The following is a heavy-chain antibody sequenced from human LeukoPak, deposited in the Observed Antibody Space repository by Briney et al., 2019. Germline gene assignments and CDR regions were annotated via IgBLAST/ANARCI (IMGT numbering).Heavy chain of an antibody. Sequence: PGGSLRLSCAASGFTFSSYAMSWVRQAPGKGLEWVSVIYSGGNTYYADSVKGRFTISRDNSKNTLYLQMNSLRAEDTAVYYCARDRFGYGGNSGLWGQGTLVTVSS. D-gene: IGHD4-23*01. CDR2: IYSGGNT. J-gene: IGHJ4*02. CDR3: ARDRFGYGGNSGL. V-gene: IGHV3-66*01. CDR1: GFTFSSYA.